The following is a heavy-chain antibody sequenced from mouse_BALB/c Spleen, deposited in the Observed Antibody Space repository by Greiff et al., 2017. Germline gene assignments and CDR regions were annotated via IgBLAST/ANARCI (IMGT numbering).Heavy chain of an antibody. CDR1: GYTFTSYT. J-gene: IGHJ3*01. V-gene: IGHV1-4*02. CDR3: ARGSYRYEDWFAY. CDR2: INPSSGYT. Sequence: QVQLQQSAAELARPGASVKMSCKASGYTFTSYTMHWVKQRPGQGLEWIGYINPSSGYTEYNQKFKDKTTLTADKSSSTAYMQLSSLTSEDSAVYYCARGSYRYEDWFAYWGQGTLVTVSA. D-gene: IGHD2-14*01.